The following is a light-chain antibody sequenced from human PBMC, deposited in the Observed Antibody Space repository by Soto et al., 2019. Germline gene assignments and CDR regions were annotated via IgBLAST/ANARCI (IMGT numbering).Light chain of an antibody. CDR1: SGDVGGYNY. V-gene: IGLV2-14*01. CDR2: EVT. J-gene: IGLJ1*01. Sequence: QSALTQPASVSGSPGQSITISCTGSSGDVGGYNYVSWYQQHPGKAPNLMIYEVTNRPSGVSNRFSGSKSGNTASLTISGLQAGDEAHYYCSSHTSSGTLVRVFGTGPKLTVL. CDR3: SSHTSSGTLVRV.